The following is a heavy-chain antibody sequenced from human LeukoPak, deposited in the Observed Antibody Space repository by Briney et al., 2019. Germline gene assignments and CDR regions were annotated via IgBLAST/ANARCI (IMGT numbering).Heavy chain of an antibody. V-gene: IGHV1-24*01. CDR3: ATHFLSSSAGYEYFQH. D-gene: IGHD6-13*01. CDR1: GCTLTELS. J-gene: IGHJ1*01. Sequence: ASVKVSCKVSGCTLTELSMHWVRQAPGKGLEWMGGFDPEDGETIYAQKFQGRVTMTEDTSTDTAYMELSSLRSEDTAVYYCATHFLSSSAGYEYFQHWGQGTLVTVSS. CDR2: FDPEDGET.